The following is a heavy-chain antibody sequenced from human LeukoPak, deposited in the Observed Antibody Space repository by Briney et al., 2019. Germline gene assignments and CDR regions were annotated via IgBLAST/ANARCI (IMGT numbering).Heavy chain of an antibody. D-gene: IGHD5-12*01. J-gene: IGHJ4*02. CDR2: IYTSGST. CDR1: GGSFSGYY. V-gene: IGHV4-59*10. CDR3: ARASGYENYFDY. Sequence: NASETLSLTCAVYGGSFSGYYWSWIRQPAGKGLEWIGRIYTSGSTNYNPSLKSRVTISVDTSKNQFSLKLSSVTAADTAVYYCARASGYENYFDYWGQGTLVTVSS.